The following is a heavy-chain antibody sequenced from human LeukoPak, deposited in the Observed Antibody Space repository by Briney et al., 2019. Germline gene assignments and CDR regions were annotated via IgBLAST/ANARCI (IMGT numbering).Heavy chain of an antibody. CDR1: GESLSKYY. J-gene: IGHJ5*02. CDR3: ARPTSPRDDLWFDP. Sequence: PSETLSLTCAVYGESLSKYYWTWIRQSPGKGLEWIGEINHRGSTNLNPSLKSRVTLSVDTSKRQFSLKLTSVTAADAAVYYCARPTSPRDDLWFDPWGQGTLVTISS. D-gene: IGHD5-24*01. CDR2: INHRGST. V-gene: IGHV4-34*01.